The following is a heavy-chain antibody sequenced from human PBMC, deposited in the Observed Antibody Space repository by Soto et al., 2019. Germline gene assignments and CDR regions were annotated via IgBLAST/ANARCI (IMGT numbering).Heavy chain of an antibody. CDR2: IYYSGST. CDR3: ARDHPRNYYYYGMDV. J-gene: IGHJ6*02. Sequence: LSLTCTVSGGSISSGGYYWSWIRQHPGKGLEWIWYIYYSGSTYYNPSLKSRVTISVDTSKNQFSLKLSSVTAADTAVYYCARDHPRNYYYYGMDVWGQGTTVTVSS. CDR1: GGSISSGGYY. V-gene: IGHV4-31*03.